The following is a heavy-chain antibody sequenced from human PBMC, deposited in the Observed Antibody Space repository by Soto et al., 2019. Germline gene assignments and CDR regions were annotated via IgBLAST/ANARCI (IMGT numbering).Heavy chain of an antibody. J-gene: IGHJ4*02. CDR1: GYTFTNYY. Sequence: QVQLVQSGAEVKKPGASVKVSCRASGYTFTNYYIHWLRQAPGQGLELLGIINPSSGSPNYAQKFQGRVTLTMDTSTTTVYMERSGLRAEDTAIFYCARDLAAGDHWGQGTLFTVSS. D-gene: IGHD6-13*01. CDR3: ARDLAAGDH. V-gene: IGHV1-46*01. CDR2: INPSSGSP.